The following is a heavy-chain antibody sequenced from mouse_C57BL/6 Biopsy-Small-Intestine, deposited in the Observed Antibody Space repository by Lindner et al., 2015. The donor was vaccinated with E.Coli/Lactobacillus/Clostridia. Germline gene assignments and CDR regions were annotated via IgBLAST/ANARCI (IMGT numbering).Heavy chain of an antibody. D-gene: IGHD1-1*01. CDR2: INGYNGQT. CDR1: GYNFITNG. CDR3: ARDEGPDSGGSYSYYYSGMDV. J-gene: IGHJ1*01. V-gene: IGHV14-1*02. Sequence: SVKVSCKASGYNFITNGISWVRQAPGQGLEWMGWINGYNGQTNYVQKFQGRVSMTTDTSTTTAYPELKSLIVDDTAVYYCARDEGPDSGGSYSYYYSGMDVWGQGTTVIVSS.